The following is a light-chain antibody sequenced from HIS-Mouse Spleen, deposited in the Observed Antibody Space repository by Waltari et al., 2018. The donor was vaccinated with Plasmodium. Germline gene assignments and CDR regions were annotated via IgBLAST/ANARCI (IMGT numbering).Light chain of an antibody. Sequence: QSVLTQPPSVSAAPGQKVTISCPGSSSNLGNNYVSWYQQPPGTAPKLLIYDNNKRPSGIPDRFSGSKSGTSATLGITGLQTGDEADYYCGTWDSSLSAGVVFGGGTKLTVL. CDR3: GTWDSSLSAGVV. V-gene: IGLV1-51*01. J-gene: IGLJ2*01. CDR1: SSNLGNNY. CDR2: DNN.